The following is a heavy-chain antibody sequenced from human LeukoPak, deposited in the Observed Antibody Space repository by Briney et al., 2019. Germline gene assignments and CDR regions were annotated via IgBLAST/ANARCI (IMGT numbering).Heavy chain of an antibody. CDR1: RGSFSSNT. V-gene: IGHV1-69*13. Sequence: GASVKVSCKASRGSFSSNTLSWVRQAPGQGLEWVGGIIANVNTPNYAQKFQGRVTITADESTNTIYLVVDSLRSDDTAVYYCAKDQEHWEGDAFDIWGQGTMVTVSS. CDR3: AKDQEHWEGDAFDI. CDR2: IIANVNTP. J-gene: IGHJ3*02. D-gene: IGHD1-26*01.